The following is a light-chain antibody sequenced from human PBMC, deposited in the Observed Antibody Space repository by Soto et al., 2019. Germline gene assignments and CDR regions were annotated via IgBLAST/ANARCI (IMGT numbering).Light chain of an antibody. CDR2: GAS. V-gene: IGKV3-20*01. CDR3: QQYGSSGT. CDR1: QSFSNNY. Sequence: EILLTQSPGNLSLSPGERATLSCRASQSFSNNYLSWYQQKPGQAPSLLIYGASNRATGIPDRFSGSGSGTDFTLTISRLEPEDFAVYYCQQYGSSGTFGQGTKVDIK. J-gene: IGKJ1*01.